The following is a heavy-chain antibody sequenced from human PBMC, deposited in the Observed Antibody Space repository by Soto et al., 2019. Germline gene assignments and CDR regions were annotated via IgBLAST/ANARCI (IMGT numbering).Heavy chain of an antibody. CDR2: ISYDGSNQ. D-gene: IGHD1-26*01. CDR3: AKVQAARWWEGMGD. V-gene: IGHV3-30*18. J-gene: IGHJ4*02. CDR1: GFTFSSYG. Sequence: QVQLVQSGGGVVRPGRSLRLSCAVSGFTFSSYGMHWVRQDPGKVLEWVAVISYDGSNQYYADSVKGRFTSSRDNSENTLYLQMNSLRTEDTAMYYCAKVQAARWWEGMGDWGQGTLVTVSS.